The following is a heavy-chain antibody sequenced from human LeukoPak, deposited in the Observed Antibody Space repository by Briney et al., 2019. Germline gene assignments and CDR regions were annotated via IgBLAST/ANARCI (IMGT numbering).Heavy chain of an antibody. J-gene: IGHJ4*02. V-gene: IGHV4-59*08. CDR1: GGSISSYY. D-gene: IGHD4-23*01. CDR3: AKGDLYGGNIVSYKGFDY. Sequence: PSETLSLTCTVSGGSISSYYWSWIRQPPGKGLEWIGYIYYSGSTNYNPSLKSRVTISVDTSKNQFSLKLSSVTAADTAVYYCAKGDLYGGNIVSYKGFDYWGQGTLVTVSS. CDR2: IYYSGST.